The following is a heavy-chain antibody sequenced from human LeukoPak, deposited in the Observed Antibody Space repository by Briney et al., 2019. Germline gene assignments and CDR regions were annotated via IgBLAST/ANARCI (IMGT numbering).Heavy chain of an antibody. D-gene: IGHD2-15*01. CDR3: ANTVGHYSHN. V-gene: IGHV3-7*05. CDR2: IHQDGSET. J-gene: IGHJ4*02. CDR1: GFTFTKYW. Sequence: PGGSLRLSCAASGFTFTKYWMAWVRQAPAKGLEWVASIHQDGSETHSIDSGRFTISRDNAKNSLYLQMNSLIDEDTAVYYCANTVGHYSHNWGQGTLVTVSS.